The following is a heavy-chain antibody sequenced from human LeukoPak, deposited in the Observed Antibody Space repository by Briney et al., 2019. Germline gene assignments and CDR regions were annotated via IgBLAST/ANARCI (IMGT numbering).Heavy chain of an antibody. D-gene: IGHD6-19*01. J-gene: IGHJ4*02. Sequence: ASVKVSCKASGYTFTGYYMHWVRQAPGRGLEWMGWINPNSGGTNYAQKFQGWVTMTRDTSISTAYMELSRLRSDDTAVYYCARVKQWLVYDYWGQGTLVTVSS. V-gene: IGHV1-2*04. CDR1: GYTFTGYY. CDR3: ARVKQWLVYDY. CDR2: INPNSGGT.